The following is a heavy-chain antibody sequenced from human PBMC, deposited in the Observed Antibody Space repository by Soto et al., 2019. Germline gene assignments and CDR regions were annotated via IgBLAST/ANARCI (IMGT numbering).Heavy chain of an antibody. CDR3: ARGRRDSSGWDDFDY. CDR2: ISAYNGNT. D-gene: IGHD6-19*01. CDR1: GYTFTSYG. V-gene: IGHV1-18*01. J-gene: IGHJ4*02. Sequence: ASVKVSCKASGYTFTSYGISWVRQAPGQGLEWMGWISAYNGNTNYAQKLQGRVTMTTDTSTSTACMELRSLRSDDTAVYYCARGRRDSSGWDDFDYWGQGTLVTVSS.